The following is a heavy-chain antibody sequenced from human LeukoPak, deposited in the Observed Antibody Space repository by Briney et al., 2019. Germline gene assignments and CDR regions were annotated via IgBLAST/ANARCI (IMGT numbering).Heavy chain of an antibody. V-gene: IGHV5-51*01. CDR2: IYPGDSDT. CDR1: GYSFTRYW. J-gene: IGHJ4*02. D-gene: IGHD2-15*01. CDR3: ARARDRGGGHFDY. Sequence: GESLKISCNGSGYSFTRYWIGWVRQMPGKGLEWMGIIYPGDSDTRYSPSFQGQVTISADKSISTAYLQWSSLKASDTAMYYCARARDRGGGHFDYWGQGTLVTVSS.